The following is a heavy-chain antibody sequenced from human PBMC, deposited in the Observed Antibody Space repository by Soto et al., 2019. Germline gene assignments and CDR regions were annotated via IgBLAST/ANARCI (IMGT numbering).Heavy chain of an antibody. CDR1: GFTFSTYG. Sequence: QVQLVESGGGVVQPGRSLRLSCAASGFTFSTYGMHWVRQAPGKGLEWLAVMSYDGSNKYYADSVRGRFTISRDNSKKTLYLQMNRLRGEDMAVYYCAKDFHRAPVSLEWLLDYWGQGTLVTVSS. V-gene: IGHV3-30*18. CDR3: AKDFHRAPVSLEWLLDY. CDR2: MSYDGSNK. D-gene: IGHD3-3*01. J-gene: IGHJ4*01.